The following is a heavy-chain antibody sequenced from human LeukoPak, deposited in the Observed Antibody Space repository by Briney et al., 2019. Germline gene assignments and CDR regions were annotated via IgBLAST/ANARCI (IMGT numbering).Heavy chain of an antibody. CDR2: IWYDGSNK. Sequence: GGSLRLSCAASGFTFSSYGMHWVRQAPGKGLEWVAVIWYDGSNKYYADSVKGRFTISRDNSKKALYLQMNSLRAEDTAVYYCARSYYYSLDYWGQGTLVTVSS. D-gene: IGHD3-10*01. J-gene: IGHJ4*02. CDR3: ARSYYYSLDY. CDR1: GFTFSSYG. V-gene: IGHV3-33*01.